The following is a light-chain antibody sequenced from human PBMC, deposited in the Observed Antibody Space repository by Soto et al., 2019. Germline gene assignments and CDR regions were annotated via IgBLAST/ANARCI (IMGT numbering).Light chain of an antibody. CDR2: SNN. V-gene: IGLV1-44*01. Sequence: QSVLTQPPSASGTPGQRVTISCSGSSSNIGSNTVNWYQQLPGTAPKLLIYSNNQRPSGGPARFSGSKSGTYASLAISGLQYEDEADYYCAAWDDSLNGPVFGGGTKLTVL. J-gene: IGLJ2*01. CDR3: AAWDDSLNGPV. CDR1: SSNIGSNT.